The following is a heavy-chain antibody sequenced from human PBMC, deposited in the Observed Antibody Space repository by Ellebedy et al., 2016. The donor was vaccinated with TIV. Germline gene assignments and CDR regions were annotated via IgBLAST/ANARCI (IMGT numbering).Heavy chain of an antibody. D-gene: IGHD7-27*01. J-gene: IGHJ6*02. Sequence: PGGSLRLSCAASGFIFNNYNLHWVRQAPGKGLEWVSFAHTDEDYKFYADSVKGRFTVSRDNSGNTAYLQMHSLRVEDTAVYYCAKDLGFAMDVWGQGTTVTVSS. CDR2: AHTDEDYK. CDR1: GFIFNNYN. V-gene: IGHV3-30*02. CDR3: AKDLGFAMDV.